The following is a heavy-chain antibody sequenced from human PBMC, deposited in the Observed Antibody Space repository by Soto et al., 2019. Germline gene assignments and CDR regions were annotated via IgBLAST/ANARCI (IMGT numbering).Heavy chain of an antibody. CDR3: AGGGVRGVITRTRDYYGMDV. V-gene: IGHV5-51*01. D-gene: IGHD3-10*01. J-gene: IGHJ6*02. CDR1: GYSFTSYW. CDR2: IYPGDSDT. Sequence: GESLKISCKGFGYSFTSYWIGWVRQMPGKGLECMGIIYPGDSDTRYSPSFQGQVTISADKSISTAYLQWSSLKASDTAMYYCAGGGVRGVITRTRDYYGMDVWGQGTMVTVSS.